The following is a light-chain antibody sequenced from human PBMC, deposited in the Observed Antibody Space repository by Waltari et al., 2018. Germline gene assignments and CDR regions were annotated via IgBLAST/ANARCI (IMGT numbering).Light chain of an antibody. V-gene: IGKV4-1*01. CDR1: QSVVFSSNNKNY. J-gene: IGKJ2*01. CDR3: QQCYTFPYT. CDR2: WAS. Sequence: DIVLTQSPDSLAVSVGERATINGKYRQSVVFSSNNKNYLAWYQQKPGQPPKLLITWASTRESGVPDRFSGSGSETDFTLTISSLQAEDVAVYYCQQCYTFPYTFGQGTKLEIK.